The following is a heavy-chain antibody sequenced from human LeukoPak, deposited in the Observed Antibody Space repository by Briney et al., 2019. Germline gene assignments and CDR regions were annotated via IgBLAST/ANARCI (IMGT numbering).Heavy chain of an antibody. J-gene: IGHJ6*03. V-gene: IGHV4-39*07. CDR2: IYYSGST. Sequence: SETLSLTCTVSGGSISSSSYYWGWLRQPPGKGLEWIGSIYYSGSTYYNPSLKSRVTISVDTSKNQFSLKLSSVTAADTAVYYCARVRGLLGYYYYKDVWGKGTTVTVSS. CDR3: ARVRGLLGYYYYKDV. CDR1: GGSISSSSYY. D-gene: IGHD3-10*01.